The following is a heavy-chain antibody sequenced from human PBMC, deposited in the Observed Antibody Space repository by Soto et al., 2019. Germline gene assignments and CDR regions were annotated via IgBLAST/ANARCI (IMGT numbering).Heavy chain of an antibody. J-gene: IGHJ3*01. Sequence: GQLLESGGGMVQPGGSVRLSCAASGFTFSSFAMNWVRLPPGRGLEWVAAVTSSASSRHYADSVKGRSTISIDNSKNTLYLQMNSLRADDTAVYYCAKGGAVLLDPFDVWGQGTMVTVSS. D-gene: IGHD1-26*01. CDR3: AKGGAVLLDPFDV. CDR2: VTSSASSR. V-gene: IGHV3-23*01. CDR1: GFTFSSFA.